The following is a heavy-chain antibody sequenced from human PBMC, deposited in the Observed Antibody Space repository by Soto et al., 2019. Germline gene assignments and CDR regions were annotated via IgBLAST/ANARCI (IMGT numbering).Heavy chain of an antibody. CDR2: IYYSGST. CDR3: ARAGAYYDILTGYETYYFDY. CDR1: GGSVSSGSYY. D-gene: IGHD3-9*01. V-gene: IGHV4-61*01. J-gene: IGHJ4*02. Sequence: SETLSLTCTVSGGSVSSGSYYWSWIRQPPGKGLEWIGYIYYSGSTNYNPSLKGRVTISVDTSKNQFPRKLSSVTAADTAVYYCARAGAYYDILTGYETYYFDYWGQGTLVTVSS.